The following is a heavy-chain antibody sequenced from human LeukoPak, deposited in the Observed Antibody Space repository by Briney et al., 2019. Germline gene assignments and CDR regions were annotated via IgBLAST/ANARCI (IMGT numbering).Heavy chain of an antibody. CDR1: GGSISNSTYC. D-gene: IGHD2-2*02. CDR3: ARGATLGSTSGYTWWFDP. J-gene: IGHJ5*02. CDR2: IYSSGIS. V-gene: IGHV4-61*02. Sequence: SETLSLTCTVSGGSISNSTYCWNWIRQPAGKRLEWIGRIYSSGISIYNPSLKSRLIISTDTSKNQFSLRLSSVTAADTAVYYCARGATLGSTSGYTWWFDPWGQGTLVTVSS.